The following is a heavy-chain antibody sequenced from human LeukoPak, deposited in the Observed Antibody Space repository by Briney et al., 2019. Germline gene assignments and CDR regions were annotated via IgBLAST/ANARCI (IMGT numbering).Heavy chain of an antibody. J-gene: IGHJ4*02. CDR2: INHSGST. V-gene: IGHV4-34*01. CDR1: GGSFSGYY. Sequence: SETLSLTCAVYGGSFSGYYCNWIRQPPGKGLEWIGEINHSGSTNYNPSLKSRVTISVDTSKNQFSLKLSSVTAADTAVYYCARDGGHYYDSSGLNYWGQGTLVTVSS. CDR3: ARDGGHYYDSSGLNY. D-gene: IGHD3-22*01.